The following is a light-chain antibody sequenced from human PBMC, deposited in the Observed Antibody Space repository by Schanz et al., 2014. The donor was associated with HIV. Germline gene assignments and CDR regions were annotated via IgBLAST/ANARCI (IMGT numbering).Light chain of an antibody. J-gene: IGLJ3*02. Sequence: QSALTQPASVSGSPGQSITVSCTGTNNGLGSYTYPPWYQQHPGKAPKVMIYEVSRRPSGVSNRFSGSKSGNTASLTISGLQAEDEADYHCSSYAGSYTFVVFGGGTKLTVL. CDR3: SSYAGSYTFVV. V-gene: IGLV2-14*01. CDR1: NNGLGSYTY. CDR2: EVS.